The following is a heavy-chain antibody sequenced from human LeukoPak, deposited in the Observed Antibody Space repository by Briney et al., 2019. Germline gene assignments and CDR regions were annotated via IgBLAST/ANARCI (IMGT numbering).Heavy chain of an antibody. V-gene: IGHV1-3*01. Sequence: KFQGRVTITRDTSATTAYMELSSLRSEDTSVYYCAREDRTNLDCWGQGTLVTVSS. CDR3: AREDRTNLDC. J-gene: IGHJ4*02. D-gene: IGHD2-15*01.